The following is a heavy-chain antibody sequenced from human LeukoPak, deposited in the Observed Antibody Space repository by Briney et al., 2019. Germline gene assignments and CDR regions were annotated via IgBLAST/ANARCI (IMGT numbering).Heavy chain of an antibody. D-gene: IGHD3-22*01. V-gene: IGHV4-31*03. J-gene: IGHJ5*02. CDR3: ARDVADSGGFYYKGFDP. Sequence: PSETLSLTCSVSGVSISSDDRFWSWIRQQPGKGLEWIGYIHYSGSTSYSPSLRSRVGMSVDTSKNELSLSLTSVTAADTAVYFCARDVADSGGFYYKGFDPWGQGILVIVSS. CDR2: IHYSGST. CDR1: GVSISSDDRF.